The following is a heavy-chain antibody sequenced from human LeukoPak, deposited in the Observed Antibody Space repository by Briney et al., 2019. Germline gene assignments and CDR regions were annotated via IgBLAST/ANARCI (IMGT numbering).Heavy chain of an antibody. D-gene: IGHD3-3*01. CDR1: GYTFTNYG. Sequence: GASVKVSCKASGYTFTNYGISWVRQAPGQGLEWMGRINPNSGGTNYAQKFQGRVTMTRDTSISTAYMELSRLRSDDTAVYYCARAQTRPYDFWSGYYTRGSSENWFDPWGQGTLVTVSS. J-gene: IGHJ5*02. CDR3: ARAQTRPYDFWSGYYTRGSSENWFDP. V-gene: IGHV1-2*06. CDR2: INPNSGGT.